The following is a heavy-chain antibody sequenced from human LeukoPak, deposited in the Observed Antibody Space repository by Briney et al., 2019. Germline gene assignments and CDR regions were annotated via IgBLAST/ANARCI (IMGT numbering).Heavy chain of an antibody. J-gene: IGHJ5*02. CDR1: GGSISSYY. Sequence: PSETLSLTCTVSGGSISSYYWSWIRQPAGKGLEWIGRIYTSGSTNYNPSLKSRVTISVDKSKNQFPLKLSSVTAADTAVYYCARGGGWHSDNWFDPWGQGTLVTVSS. D-gene: IGHD2-21*02. CDR3: ARGGGWHSDNWFDP. CDR2: IYTSGST. V-gene: IGHV4-4*07.